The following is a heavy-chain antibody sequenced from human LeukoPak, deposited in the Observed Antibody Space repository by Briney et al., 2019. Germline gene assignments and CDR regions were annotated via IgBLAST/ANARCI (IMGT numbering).Heavy chain of an antibody. CDR2: IWYDGSNK. Sequence: GGSLRLSCAASGFTFSSYGMHWVRQAPGKGLEWVAVIWYDGSNKYYADSVKGRFTISRDNSKNTLYLQMNSLRAEDTAVYYCARVRSGEYFDYWGQGTLVTVSS. V-gene: IGHV3-33*01. CDR1: GFTFSSYG. D-gene: IGHD6-25*01. CDR3: ARVRSGEYFDY. J-gene: IGHJ4*02.